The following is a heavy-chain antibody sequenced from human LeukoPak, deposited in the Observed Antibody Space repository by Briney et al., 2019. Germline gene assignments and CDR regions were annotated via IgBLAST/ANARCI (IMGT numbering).Heavy chain of an antibody. CDR3: AKGGASYYSGYFGY. CDR2: IWYGGSNK. Sequence: PGRSLRLSCAASGFTFSSYGMHWVRQAPGKGLEWVAVIWYGGSNKYYADSVKGRFTISRDNSKNTLYLQMNSLRAEDTAVYYCAKGGASYYSGYFGYWGQGTLVTVSS. V-gene: IGHV3-30*18. J-gene: IGHJ4*02. CDR1: GFTFSSYG. D-gene: IGHD3-10*01.